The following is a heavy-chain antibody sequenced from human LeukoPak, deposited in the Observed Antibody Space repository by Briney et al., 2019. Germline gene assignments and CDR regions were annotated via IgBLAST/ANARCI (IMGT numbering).Heavy chain of an antibody. J-gene: IGHJ5*02. Sequence: GASVKVSCKASGYTFTSYGISWVRQAPGQGLEWMGWISAYNGNTNYAQKLQGRVTMTTDTSTSTAYMELRSLRSDDTAVYYCARDRGIAAAGTGADNWFDPWGQGTLVTVSS. CDR1: GYTFTSYG. CDR3: ARDRGIAAAGTGADNWFDP. CDR2: ISAYNGNT. D-gene: IGHD6-13*01. V-gene: IGHV1-18*01.